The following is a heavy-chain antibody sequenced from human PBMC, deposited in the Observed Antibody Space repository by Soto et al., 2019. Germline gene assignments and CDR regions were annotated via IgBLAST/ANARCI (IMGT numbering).Heavy chain of an antibody. Sequence: WASVKVSCKAPGYTFTSYSRHRVRQPPGQRLEWMGCINSGNGNTKYSQKFQGRVTIPRDTSASTAYMELSSLRSEERAVYYCARGGSYYRFSYLGQGTLLTVSS. CDR3: ARGGSYYRFSY. CDR1: GYTFTSYS. CDR2: INSGNGNT. D-gene: IGHD1-26*01. J-gene: IGHJ4*02. V-gene: IGHV1-3*01.